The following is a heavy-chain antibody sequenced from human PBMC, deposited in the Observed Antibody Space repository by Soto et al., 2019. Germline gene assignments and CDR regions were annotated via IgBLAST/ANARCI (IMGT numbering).Heavy chain of an antibody. CDR2: TYYSGST. V-gene: IGHV4-4*02. CDR1: GGSISSSNW. J-gene: IGHJ4*02. Sequence: SETLSLTCAVSGGSISSSNWWSWVRQPPGKGLEWIGYTYYSGSTNYNPSLKSRVTISVDTSKNQFSLKLTSVTAADTAMYYCARHWIAAAGRPFDYWGQGTLVTVSS. CDR3: ARHWIAAAGRPFDY. D-gene: IGHD6-13*01.